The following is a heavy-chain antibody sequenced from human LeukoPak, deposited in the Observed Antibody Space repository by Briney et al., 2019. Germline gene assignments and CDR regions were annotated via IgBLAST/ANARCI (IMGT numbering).Heavy chain of an antibody. Sequence: SGGSLRLSCAVSGFTFSSYWMYWVRQAPGKGLVWVSRINSDGSSTVYADSVKGRFTISRDNAKNSLSLQMNSLRAEDTAVYYCARVYCSRASCSSYFDYWGQGTLVTVSS. CDR1: GFTFSSYW. CDR2: INSDGSST. V-gene: IGHV3-74*01. J-gene: IGHJ4*02. D-gene: IGHD2-15*01. CDR3: ARVYCSRASCSSYFDY.